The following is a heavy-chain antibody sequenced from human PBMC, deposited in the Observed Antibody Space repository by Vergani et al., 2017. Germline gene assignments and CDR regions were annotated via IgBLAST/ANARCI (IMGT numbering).Heavy chain of an antibody. Sequence: QVQLQESGPGLVKPSETLSLTCTVSGGSISSYYWSWIRQPAGKGLEWIGSIYYSGSTYYNPSLKSRVTISVDTSKNQFSLKLSSVTAADTAVYYCARAAARRQYYYYYYMDVWGKGTTVTVSS. D-gene: IGHD6-6*01. CDR2: IYYSGST. CDR3: ARAAARRQYYYYYYMDV. CDR1: GGSISSYY. V-gene: IGHV4-59*05. J-gene: IGHJ6*03.